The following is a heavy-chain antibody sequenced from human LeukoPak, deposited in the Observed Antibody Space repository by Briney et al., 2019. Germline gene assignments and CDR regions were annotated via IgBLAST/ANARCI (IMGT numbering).Heavy chain of an antibody. V-gene: IGHV4-39*01. D-gene: IGHD6-6*01. CDR2: NYYSGST. Sequence: PSETLSLTCTVSGGSISSSTYYWGWIRQPPGKGLEWIGSNYYSGSTYYNPSLKSRVTISVDTSKNQFSLKLSSVIAADTAVYYCARAKYSSSPTVFDPWGQGTLVTVSS. J-gene: IGHJ5*02. CDR1: GGSISSSTYY. CDR3: ARAKYSSSPTVFDP.